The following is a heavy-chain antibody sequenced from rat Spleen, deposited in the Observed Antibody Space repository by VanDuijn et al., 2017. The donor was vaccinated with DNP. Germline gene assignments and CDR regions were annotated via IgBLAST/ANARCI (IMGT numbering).Heavy chain of an antibody. Sequence: EVQLVESGGDLVQSGRSLKLSCVASGFTFNVYWMTWIRQGPGKGLEWVASLTSSADVTYYSASVKGRFTISRDNAKSTLYLQMNSLRSEDTATYYCARENWYYFDYWGQGVMVTVSS. CDR2: LTSSADVT. CDR1: GFTFNVYW. J-gene: IGHJ2*01. V-gene: IGHV5-31*01. CDR3: ARENWYYFDY. D-gene: IGHD5-1*01.